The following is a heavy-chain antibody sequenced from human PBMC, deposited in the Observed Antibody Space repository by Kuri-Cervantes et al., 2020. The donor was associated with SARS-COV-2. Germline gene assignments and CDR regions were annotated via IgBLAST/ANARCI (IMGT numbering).Heavy chain of an antibody. D-gene: IGHD1-14*01. V-gene: IGHV3-48*01. Sequence: GESLKISCAASGFTFSSYSMNWVRQAPGKGLEWVSYISSSSSTIYYADSVKGRFTISRDNAKNTLYLQMNSLRAEDTAVYYCAKGYSPDYWGQGTLVTVSS. J-gene: IGHJ4*02. CDR1: GFTFSSYS. CDR3: AKGYSPDY. CDR2: ISSSSSTI.